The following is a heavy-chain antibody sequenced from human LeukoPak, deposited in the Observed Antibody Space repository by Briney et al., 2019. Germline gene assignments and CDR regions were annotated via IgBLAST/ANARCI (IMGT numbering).Heavy chain of an antibody. CDR1: GYSFTSYY. CDR2: INPTGGHS. V-gene: IGHV1-46*01. CDR3: ARGMSELYYYCMDV. J-gene: IGHJ6*02. D-gene: IGHD3-16*01. Sequence: GASVKVSCKASGYSFTSYYMHWVRQAPGQGLEWMEIINPTGGHSSYAQKFQGRLTMTRDPSTSTVYMELSSLRSEDTAEYFCARGMSELYYYCMDVWGQGTAVTVSS.